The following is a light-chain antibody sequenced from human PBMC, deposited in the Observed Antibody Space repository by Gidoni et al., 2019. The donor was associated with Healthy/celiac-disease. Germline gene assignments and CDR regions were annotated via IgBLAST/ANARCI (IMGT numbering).Light chain of an antibody. CDR2: GVS. Sequence: EIVLTPSPGTLSLSPGERVTLSCRASQSVSSTYLAWYQQKPGQAPRLLIYGVSSRATGIPDRFSGSGSGTDFTLTISRLEPEDFALYYCQQYVRSPITFGQGTRLEIK. V-gene: IGKV3-20*01. CDR3: QQYVRSPIT. J-gene: IGKJ5*01. CDR1: QSVSSTY.